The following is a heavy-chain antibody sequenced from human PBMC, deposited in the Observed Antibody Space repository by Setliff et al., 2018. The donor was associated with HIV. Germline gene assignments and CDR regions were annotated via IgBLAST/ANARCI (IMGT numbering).Heavy chain of an antibody. D-gene: IGHD3-3*01. CDR2: IDGDRSGT. CDR3: ARAFSGYYFDY. J-gene: IGHJ4*02. V-gene: IGHV3-74*01. Sequence: PGGSLRLSCAASGFTFRNYWMHWVRQAPGKGLVWVSRIDGDRSGTSYADSVQGRFTISRDNAKNTLYLKMNSLRVEDTAIYYCARAFSGYYFDYWGQGTLVTVSS. CDR1: GFTFRNYW.